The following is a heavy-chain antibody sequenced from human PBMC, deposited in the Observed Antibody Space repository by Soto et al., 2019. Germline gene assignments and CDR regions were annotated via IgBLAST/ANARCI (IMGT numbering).Heavy chain of an antibody. Sequence: SETLSLTCTVSGDSIISSDFYWGWVRQPPGKGLEWIGSIFYLGSSYYNPSLKSRVTMSVDTSKNQFSLRLWSVTTADTALYFCERISLALRKNNWFDSWGQGIMVTFSS. V-gene: IGHV4-39*01. J-gene: IGHJ5*01. D-gene: IGHD3-3*02. CDR2: IFYLGSS. CDR1: GDSIISSDFY. CDR3: ERISLALRKNNWFDS.